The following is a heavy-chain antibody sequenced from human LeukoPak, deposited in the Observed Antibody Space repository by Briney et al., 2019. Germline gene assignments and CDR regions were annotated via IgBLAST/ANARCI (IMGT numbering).Heavy chain of an antibody. CDR3: ARYDSGSYYGNFDY. J-gene: IGHJ4*02. CDR2: ISYDGSNK. CDR1: GFTFSSYA. V-gene: IGHV3-30*04. Sequence: GGSLRLSCAASGFTFSSYAMHWVRQAPGKGLEWVAVISYDGSNKYYADSVKGRFTISRGNSKNTLYLQMNSLRAEDTAVYYCARYDSGSYYGNFDYWGQGTLVTVSS. D-gene: IGHD1-26*01.